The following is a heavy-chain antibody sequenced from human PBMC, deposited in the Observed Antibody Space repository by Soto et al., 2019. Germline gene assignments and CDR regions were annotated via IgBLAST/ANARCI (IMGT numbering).Heavy chain of an antibody. CDR1: GFSLTTREVG. D-gene: IGHD3-22*01. Sequence: QITLKESGPPLVKPTQTLTLTCSFSGFSLTTREVGVGWLRQPPGKALEWLALIYWDDDKRYNPSLRSRLAITKDTSKSQVVLTMTNMDPVDTATYYCARNAEYYTSAHYRNWGQGTLVTVSS. V-gene: IGHV2-5*02. CDR2: IYWDDDK. J-gene: IGHJ4*02. CDR3: ARNAEYYTSAHYRN.